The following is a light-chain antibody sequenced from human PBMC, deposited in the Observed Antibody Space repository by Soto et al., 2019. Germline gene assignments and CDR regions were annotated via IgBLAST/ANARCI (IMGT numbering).Light chain of an antibody. Sequence: DIQMTQSPSSLSASVGDRVTITCRASQSIGSYLNWYQQAPGRAPKFLISAASSLQSGVPSRFSGSGSRTDFSLTISSLQPEDFATYFCQQSYYTPRTFGGGTKVDIK. CDR3: QQSYYTPRT. CDR1: QSIGSY. J-gene: IGKJ4*01. CDR2: AAS. V-gene: IGKV1-39*01.